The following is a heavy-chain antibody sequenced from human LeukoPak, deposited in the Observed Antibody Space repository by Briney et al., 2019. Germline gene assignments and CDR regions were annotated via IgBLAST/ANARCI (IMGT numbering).Heavy chain of an antibody. J-gene: IGHJ4*02. CDR1: GFTFSNYW. CDR3: ARENWDSFPFDY. Sequence: PGGSLRLSCVASGFTFSNYWMNWVRQAPGKGLEWVANIKQDGSEKYYVDSVKGRFTISRDNAKNSLSLQMNSLRVEDTAVYYCARENWDSFPFDYWGQGTLVTVSS. D-gene: IGHD1-7*01. V-gene: IGHV3-7*01. CDR2: IKQDGSEK.